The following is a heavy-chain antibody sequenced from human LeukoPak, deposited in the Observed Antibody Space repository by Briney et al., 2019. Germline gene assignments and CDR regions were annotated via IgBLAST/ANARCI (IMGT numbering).Heavy chain of an antibody. CDR1: GDSMRGFY. CDR2: FYYSGDT. J-gene: IGHJ3*02. V-gene: IGHV4-59*08. CDR3: ADQRDDAFDI. Sequence: SETLSLTCSVSGDSMRGFYWSWIRQPPGKALEWIGYFYYSGDTNYNPALESRLIITVDTSKNQFSLKLSSVTAADTAVYYCADQRDDAFDIWGQGTMVTVSS. D-gene: IGHD2-2*01.